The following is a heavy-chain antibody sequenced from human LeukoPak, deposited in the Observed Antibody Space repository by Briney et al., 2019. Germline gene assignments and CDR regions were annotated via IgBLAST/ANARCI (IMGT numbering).Heavy chain of an antibody. CDR2: INPNSGGT. CDR1: GYTFTGYY. D-gene: IGHD6-13*01. J-gene: IGHJ4*02. Sequence: ASVKVSCKASGYTFTGYYMHWVRQAPGLGLEWMGWINPNSGGTNYAQKFQGRVTMTRDTSISTAYMELSRLRSDDTAVYYCARVYNIADHFDYWGQGTLVTVSS. CDR3: ARVYNIADHFDY. V-gene: IGHV1-2*02.